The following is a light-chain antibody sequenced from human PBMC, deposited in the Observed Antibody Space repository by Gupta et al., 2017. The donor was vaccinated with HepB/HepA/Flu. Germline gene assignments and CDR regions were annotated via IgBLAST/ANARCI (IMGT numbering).Light chain of an antibody. Sequence: EIVMTHSPATLSVSPGERAPLSCRASQSVSSNLAWYQQKTGEAPRLLIYGASTRATGIPARVSSSGSGTEYTLTISSLESEEVAWYYCQQYNKWPPRTFGGGTKVEIK. V-gene: IGKV3-15*01. CDR3: QQYNKWPPRT. CDR2: GAS. J-gene: IGKJ4*01. CDR1: QSVSSN.